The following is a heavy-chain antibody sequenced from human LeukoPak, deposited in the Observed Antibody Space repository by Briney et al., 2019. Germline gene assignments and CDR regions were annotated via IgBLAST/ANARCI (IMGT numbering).Heavy chain of an antibody. J-gene: IGHJ6*04. CDR1: GFTFSRYG. Sequence: GRSLRLSCAASGFTFSRYGMHWVRQAPGKGLEWVAVISYDGSNKYYADSVKGRFTISRDNSKNTLYLQMNSLRAEDTAVYYCAKEMLLWFGELDYYGMDVWGKGTTVTVSS. CDR3: AKEMLLWFGELDYYGMDV. CDR2: ISYDGSNK. D-gene: IGHD3-10*01. V-gene: IGHV3-30*18.